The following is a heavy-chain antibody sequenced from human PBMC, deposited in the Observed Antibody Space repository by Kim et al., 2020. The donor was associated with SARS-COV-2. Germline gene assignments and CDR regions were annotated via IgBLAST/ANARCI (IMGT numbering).Heavy chain of an antibody. CDR3: ARPRVFWGYYFDY. V-gene: IGHV3-30-3*01. D-gene: IGHD7-27*01. CDR1: GFTFSSYA. CDR2: ISYDGSNK. J-gene: IGHJ4*02. Sequence: GGSLRLSCAASGFTFSSYAMHWVRQAPGKGLEWVAVISYDGSNKYYADSVKGRFTISRDNSKNTLYLQMNSLRAEDTAVYYCARPRVFWGYYFDYWGQGTLVTVSS.